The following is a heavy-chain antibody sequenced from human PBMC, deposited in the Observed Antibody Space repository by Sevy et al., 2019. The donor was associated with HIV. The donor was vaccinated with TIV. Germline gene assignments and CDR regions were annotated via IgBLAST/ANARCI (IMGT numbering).Heavy chain of an antibody. CDR1: GFTFSSYA. Sequence: GGSLRLSCAASGFTFSSYAMHWVRQAPGKGLEWVAVISYDGSNKYYADSVRGRFTNSRDNSKNTLYLQMNSLRAEDTAVYYCASLSGYYYDGSGYGAFDFWGQGTMVTVSS. CDR3: ASLSGYYYDGSGYGAFDF. CDR2: ISYDGSNK. D-gene: IGHD3-22*01. V-gene: IGHV3-30-3*01. J-gene: IGHJ3*01.